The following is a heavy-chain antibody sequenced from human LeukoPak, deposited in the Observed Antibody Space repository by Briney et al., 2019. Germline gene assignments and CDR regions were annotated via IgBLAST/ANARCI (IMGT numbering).Heavy chain of an antibody. CDR2: IYHIAST. J-gene: IGHJ4*02. CDR1: GYSISSVYY. D-gene: IGHD5-18*01. CDR3: ASIPGSGGYSYGYFDY. V-gene: IGHV4-38-2*02. Sequence: SETLSLTCTVYGYSISSVYYWGWIRQPPGKGLEWNGSIYHIASTYYHQSRKSRVTISVDTCKNQFSLKLSSVTAADTAVYYCASIPGSGGYSYGYFDYWGRGTLVTVSS.